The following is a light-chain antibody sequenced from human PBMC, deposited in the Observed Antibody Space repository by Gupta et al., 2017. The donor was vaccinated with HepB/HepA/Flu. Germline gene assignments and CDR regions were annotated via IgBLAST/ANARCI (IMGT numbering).Light chain of an antibody. V-gene: IGLV3-9*01. CDR2: RDS. CDR1: NIGSKN. Sequence: SYELTQPLSVSVALGQTARITCGGNNIGSKNVHWYQQKPGQAPVLVIYRDSNRPSEIPWRFSGSNSGNTATLTISRAQAGDEADYYCQVWDITTAHVVFGGGTNLTVL. CDR3: QVWDITTAHVV. J-gene: IGLJ2*01.